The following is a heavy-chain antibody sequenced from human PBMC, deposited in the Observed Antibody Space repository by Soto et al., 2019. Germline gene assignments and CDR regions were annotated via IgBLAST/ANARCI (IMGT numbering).Heavy chain of an antibody. D-gene: IGHD2-15*01. CDR2: ISWNSGSI. J-gene: IGHJ3*02. V-gene: IGHV3-9*01. Sequence: ALRLSCAASGFTFDDYAMHWVRQAPGKGLEWVSGISWNSGSIGYADSVKGRFTISRDNAKNSLYLQMNSLRAEDTALYYCAKGGEGHVVVEAFDIWGQGTTVTVSS. CDR1: GFTFDDYA. CDR3: AKGGEGHVVVEAFDI.